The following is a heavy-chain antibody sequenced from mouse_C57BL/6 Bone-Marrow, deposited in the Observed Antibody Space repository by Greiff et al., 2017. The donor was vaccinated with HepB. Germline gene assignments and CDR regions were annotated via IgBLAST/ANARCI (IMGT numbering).Heavy chain of an antibody. CDR3: ARDDGYDGFAY. CDR1: GFTFSDYY. V-gene: IGHV5-16*01. CDR2: INYDGSST. J-gene: IGHJ3*01. Sequence: EVMLVESAGGLVQPGSSMKLSCTASGFTFSDYYMAWVRQVPEKGLEWVANINYDGSSTYYLDSLKSRFIISRDNAKNILYLQMSSLKSEDTATYYCARDDGYDGFAYWGQGTLVTVSA. D-gene: IGHD2-2*01.